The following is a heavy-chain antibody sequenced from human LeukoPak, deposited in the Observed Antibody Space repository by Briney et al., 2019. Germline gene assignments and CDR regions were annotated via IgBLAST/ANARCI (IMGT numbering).Heavy chain of an antibody. Sequence: GRSLRLSCAASGFTFSSYGFHWVRQAPGKGLEWVADIWYHGRNQYYADSVKGRFTISRDDSKNTLYLQMNSLRAEDTAVYYCAISGLGFGEFRGLDYWGQGTLVTVSS. CDR1: GFTFSSYG. J-gene: IGHJ4*02. V-gene: IGHV3-33*01. D-gene: IGHD3-10*01. CDR3: AISGLGFGEFRGLDY. CDR2: IWYHGRNQ.